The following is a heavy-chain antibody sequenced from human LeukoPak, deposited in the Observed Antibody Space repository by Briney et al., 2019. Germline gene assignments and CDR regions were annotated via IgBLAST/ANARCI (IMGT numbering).Heavy chain of an antibody. D-gene: IGHD3-10*01. CDR2: INHSGST. CDR1: GGSISSSSYY. J-gene: IGHJ5*02. V-gene: IGHV4-39*07. CDR3: ARGSFAHYGSGSYYSKTCRFDP. Sequence: SETLSLTCTVSGGSISSSSYYWSLIRQPPGKWLEWIGEINHSGSTNYNPSLKSRVTISVDTSKNQFSLKLSSVTAADTAVYYCARGSFAHYGSGSYYSKTCRFDPWGQGTLVTVSS.